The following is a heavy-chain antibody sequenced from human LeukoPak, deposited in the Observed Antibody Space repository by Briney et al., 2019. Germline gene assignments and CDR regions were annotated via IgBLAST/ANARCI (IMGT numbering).Heavy chain of an antibody. V-gene: IGHV5-51*01. J-gene: IGHJ4*02. CDR3: ALSAPDYGSGSQPVYYFDY. Sequence: GESLKISCKGSGYSFTSYWIGWVRQMPGKGLEWIGIIYPGDSDTRYCPSFQGQVTISADKSISTAYLQWSSLKASDTAMYYCALSAPDYGSGSQPVYYFDYWGQGTLVTVSS. D-gene: IGHD3-10*01. CDR1: GYSFTSYW. CDR2: IYPGDSDT.